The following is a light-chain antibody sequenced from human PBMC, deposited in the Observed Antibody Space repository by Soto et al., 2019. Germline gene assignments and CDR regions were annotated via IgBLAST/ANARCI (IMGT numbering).Light chain of an antibody. CDR3: ASWDDNLNGGV. Sequence: QSALTQPPSASGSPGQSVTISCTGTSSDVGRYNYISWYQQRPGKAPKLIIYEVSKRPSGVPDRLSGFKYGNTASLTVSGLQAEDEADYYCASWDDNLNGGVFGGGTKLTVL. V-gene: IGLV2-8*01. J-gene: IGLJ3*02. CDR1: SSDVGRYNY. CDR2: EVS.